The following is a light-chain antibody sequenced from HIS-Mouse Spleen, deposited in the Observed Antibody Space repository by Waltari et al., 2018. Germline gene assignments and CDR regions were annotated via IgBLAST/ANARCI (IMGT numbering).Light chain of an antibody. Sequence: QSVLTQPHSASGTPGQRVTISCSGSSSNIGSNYVYWYQQPPGTAPKLLIYGNNQRPSGVPDRFSGSKSGTSASLAISGLRSEDEADYYCAAWDDSLSGLFGGGTKLTVL. CDR1: SSNIGSNY. J-gene: IGLJ2*01. CDR2: GNN. V-gene: IGLV1-47*01. CDR3: AAWDDSLSGL.